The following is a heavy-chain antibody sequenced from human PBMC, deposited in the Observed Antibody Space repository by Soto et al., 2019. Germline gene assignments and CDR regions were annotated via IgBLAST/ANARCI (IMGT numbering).Heavy chain of an antibody. Sequence: QVQLVESGGGVVQPGRSLRLSCAASGFTFSKYAMHWVRQAPGKGLEWVAVISYDGSNKYYTDSVEGQFTISRDNSKNTLYLQMNSLKGEDTAVYYCARGYGSYYYGLDVWGQGTTVTVSS. D-gene: IGHD3-16*01. CDR3: ARGYGSYYYGLDV. J-gene: IGHJ6*02. CDR2: ISYDGSNK. V-gene: IGHV3-30*04. CDR1: GFTFSKYA.